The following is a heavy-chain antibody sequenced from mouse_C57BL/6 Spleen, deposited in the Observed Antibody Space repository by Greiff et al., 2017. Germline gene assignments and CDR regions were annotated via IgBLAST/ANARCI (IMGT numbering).Heavy chain of an antibody. CDR2: IYPGDGDT. Sequence: QVQLQQSGPELVKPGASVKISCKASGYAFSSSWMNWVKQRPGKGLEWIGRIYPGDGDTNYNGKFKGKATLTADKSSSTAYMQLSSLTSEDSAVYFCARWLLHIDYARDYWGQGTSVTVSS. V-gene: IGHV1-82*01. J-gene: IGHJ4*01. CDR1: GYAFSSSW. CDR3: ARWLLHIDYARDY. D-gene: IGHD2-3*01.